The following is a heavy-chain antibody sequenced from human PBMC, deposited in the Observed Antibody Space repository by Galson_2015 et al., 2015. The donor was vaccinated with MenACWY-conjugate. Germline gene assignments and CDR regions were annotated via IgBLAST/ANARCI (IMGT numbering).Heavy chain of an antibody. CDR1: GLTFSSYA. CDR2: ISYDGGNK. J-gene: IGHJ6*02. Sequence: ALRLSCAASGLTFSSYAMHWVRQAPGKGLEWVAVISYDGGNKYYADSVKGRFTISRDNSKNTLYLQMNSLRAEDTAVYYCARDRSSSWYSDRNYYYGMDVWGQGTTAPVSS. D-gene: IGHD6-13*01. V-gene: IGHV3-30*04. CDR3: ARDRSSSWYSDRNYYYGMDV.